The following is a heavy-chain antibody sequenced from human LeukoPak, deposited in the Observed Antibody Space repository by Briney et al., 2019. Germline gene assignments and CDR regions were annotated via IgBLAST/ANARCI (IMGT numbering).Heavy chain of an antibody. CDR1: GFTFSSYA. CDR3: AKDGRGYSYGYGSHFDY. V-gene: IGHV3-23*01. Sequence: GGSLTLSCAASGFTFSSYAMRWVRHAPGKGLEWVSAISGSGGSTYYADSMKGRFTISRDNSKNTLYLQMNSLRAEDTAVYYCAKDGRGYSYGYGSHFDYWGQGTLVTVSS. J-gene: IGHJ4*02. CDR2: ISGSGGST. D-gene: IGHD5-18*01.